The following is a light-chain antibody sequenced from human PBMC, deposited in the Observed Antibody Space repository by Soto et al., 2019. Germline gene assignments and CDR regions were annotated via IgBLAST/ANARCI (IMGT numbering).Light chain of an antibody. V-gene: IGKV3-15*01. J-gene: IGKJ1*01. CDR1: QSVSSN. Sequence: EIVMTQSPATLSVSPGERATLSCRASQSVSSNLAWYQQKPGQAPRLLIDGASTRATGIPARFSGSGSGTAFTLTISSMQSEDFAVYYCQQYNNWPWTFGQGTKVDIK. CDR2: GAS. CDR3: QQYNNWPWT.